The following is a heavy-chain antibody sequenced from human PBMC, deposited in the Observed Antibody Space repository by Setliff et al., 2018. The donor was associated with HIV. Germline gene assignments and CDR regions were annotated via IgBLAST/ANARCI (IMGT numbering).Heavy chain of an antibody. V-gene: IGHV4-39*01. J-gene: IGHJ4*02. CDR2: FYFGGNT. CDR3: ARVGPSGTYYLFFDQ. CDR1: GASISDNTYS. D-gene: IGHD3-10*01. Sequence: SETLSLTCGVSGASISDNTYSWGWVRQPPGQGLEWLGSFYFGGNTHYNPSLKSRLTISVDTSTNQFSLRLSSVTATDTAVFYCARVGPSGTYYLFFDQWGQGIPVTVSS.